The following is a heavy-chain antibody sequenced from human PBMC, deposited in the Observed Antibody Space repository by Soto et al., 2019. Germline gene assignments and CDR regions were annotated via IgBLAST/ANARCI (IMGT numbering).Heavy chain of an antibody. V-gene: IGHV3-23*01. Sequence: EVQLLESGGGLVQVGKSLRLSCATSGFTLRSYGINWVRQAPGTGLEWVSGISSGAGNRYYADSVKGRFTISRDTSKNTVVRELNSVRGEDTAIYYCARSRPDSGVDSWGQGALVTVSA. D-gene: IGHD4-17*01. CDR3: ARSRPDSGVDS. CDR1: GFTLRSYG. J-gene: IGHJ4*02. CDR2: ISSGAGNR.